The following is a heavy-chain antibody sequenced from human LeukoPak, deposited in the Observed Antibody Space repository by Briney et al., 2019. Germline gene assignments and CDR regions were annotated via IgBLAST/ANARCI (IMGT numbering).Heavy chain of an antibody. CDR2: IYSGGNT. CDR1: GFTVSSNS. J-gene: IGHJ4*02. CDR3: AKDLHDILTGYSAFDY. D-gene: IGHD3-9*01. Sequence: GGSLRLSCTVSGFTVSSNSMSWVRQAPGKGLEWVSFIYSGGNTHYSDSVKGRFTISRDNSKNTLYLQMNSLRAEDTAVYYCAKDLHDILTGYSAFDYWGQGTLVTVSS. V-gene: IGHV3-53*05.